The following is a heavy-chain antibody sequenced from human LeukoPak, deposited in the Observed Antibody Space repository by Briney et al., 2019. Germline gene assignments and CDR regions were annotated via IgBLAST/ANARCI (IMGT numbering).Heavy chain of an antibody. V-gene: IGHV4-59*12. J-gene: IGHJ4*02. CDR2: IYYSGST. CDR3: ARDLKGSSWSHSFDY. Sequence: SETLSLTCTVSGGSISNYYWNWIRQPPGKGLEWIGYIYYSGSTNYNPSLKSRVTISVDTSKNQFSLNLSSVTAADTAFYYCARDLKGSSWSHSFDYWGQGTLVTVSS. CDR1: GGSISNYY. D-gene: IGHD6-13*01.